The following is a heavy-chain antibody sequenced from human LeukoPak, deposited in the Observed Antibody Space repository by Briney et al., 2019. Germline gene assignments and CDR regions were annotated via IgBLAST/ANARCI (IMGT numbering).Heavy chain of an antibody. J-gene: IGHJ4*02. V-gene: IGHV3-21*01. CDR2: ISSSSSYI. CDR3: AMGVGATDDY. D-gene: IGHD1-26*01. Sequence: GGSVRLSCAASGFTFSSYSMNWVRQAPGKGLEWVSSISSSSSYIYYADSVKGRFTISRDNAKDSLYLQMNSLRAEDTAVSYCAMGVGATDDYWGQGTPVTVSS. CDR1: GFTFSSYS.